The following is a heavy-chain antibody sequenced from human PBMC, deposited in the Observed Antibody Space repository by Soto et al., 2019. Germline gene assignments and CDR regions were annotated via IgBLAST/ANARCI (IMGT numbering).Heavy chain of an antibody. V-gene: IGHV4-59*12. CDR2: IYYSGST. Sequence: SETLSLTCTVSGASISDYYWSWIRQPPGKGLEWIGYIYYSGSTNYNPSLKSRVTISQDTSKNQFSLKLSSVTAADTAVYFCAREGGESSDGLYYFDSWGQGSLVTVSS. J-gene: IGHJ4*02. D-gene: IGHD3-16*01. CDR1: GASISDYY. CDR3: AREGGESSDGLYYFDS.